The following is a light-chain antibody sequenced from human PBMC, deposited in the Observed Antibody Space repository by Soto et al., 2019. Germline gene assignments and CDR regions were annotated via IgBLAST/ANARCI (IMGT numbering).Light chain of an antibody. CDR1: SSNIGGYT. V-gene: IGLV1-44*01. J-gene: IGLJ3*02. CDR3: AAWDDSLNGWV. CDR2: SHN. Sequence: QSVLTQPPSAAGTPGQRVTISCSGSSSNIGGYTVNWYQQLPGTAPKLLIYSHNQRPSGVPDRFSGSKSGTSASLAISGLQSEDEADYYCAAWDDSLNGWVFGGGTNLTVL.